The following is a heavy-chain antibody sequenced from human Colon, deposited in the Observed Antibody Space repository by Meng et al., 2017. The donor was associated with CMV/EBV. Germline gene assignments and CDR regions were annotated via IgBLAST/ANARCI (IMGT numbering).Heavy chain of an antibody. CDR2: IYWDDDK. CDR1: GFSLNTYEVG. Sequence: ITLQESGPTLVNPTQTLTLTCTFSGFSLNTYEVGVGWFRQPPGKAPEWLALIYWDDDKRYRSSLGNRLTLTHAASKNQVVLTMTDMDPVDTATYYCAHKSLPAAFFDYWSQGTLVTVSS. V-gene: IGHV2-5*02. D-gene: IGHD2-2*01. J-gene: IGHJ4*02. CDR3: AHKSLPAAFFDY.